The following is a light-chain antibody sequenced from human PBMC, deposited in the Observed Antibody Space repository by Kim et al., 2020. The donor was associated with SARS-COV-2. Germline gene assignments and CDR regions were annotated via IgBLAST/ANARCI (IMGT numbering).Light chain of an antibody. J-gene: IGKJ4*01. V-gene: IGKV3-20*01. CDR2: GAS. Sequence: SPGQRATLPCRASQSVSSSYLAWYQQKPGHAPRLLIYGASSRATGIPDRFSGSGSGTDFTLTISRLEPEDFAVYYCQQYGISPLTFAGGTKVDIK. CDR3: QQYGISPLT. CDR1: QSVSSSY.